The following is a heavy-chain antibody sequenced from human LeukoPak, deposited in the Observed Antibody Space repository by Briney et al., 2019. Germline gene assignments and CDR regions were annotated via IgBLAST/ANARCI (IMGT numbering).Heavy chain of an antibody. J-gene: IGHJ4*02. D-gene: IGHD3-10*01. CDR1: GFTVSSNY. CDR3: AREGDHGYGSGGFDY. CDR2: IYSGGST. V-gene: IGHV3-66*02. Sequence: PGGSLRLSCAASGFTVSSNYMSWVRQAPGKGLEWVSVIYSGGSTYYADSVKGRFTISRDNSKNTLYLQMNSLRAEDTAVYYCAREGDHGYGSGGFDYWGQGTLVTVSS.